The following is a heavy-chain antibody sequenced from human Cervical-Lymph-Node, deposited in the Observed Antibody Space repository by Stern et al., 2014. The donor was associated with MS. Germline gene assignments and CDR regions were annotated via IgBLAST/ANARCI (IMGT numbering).Heavy chain of an antibody. J-gene: IGHJ5*02. CDR1: GYTFTSYD. D-gene: IGHD3-22*01. V-gene: IGHV1-8*01. CDR3: ARGRDYYDSSGYYYSYWFDP. Sequence: VQLVESGAEVKKPGASVKVSCKASGYTFTSYDINWVRQATGQGLEWMGWMNPNSGNTGYAQKFQGRVTMTRTTSISTAYMELSSLRSEDTAVYYCARGRDYYDSSGYYYSYWFDPWGQGTLVTVSS. CDR2: MNPNSGNT.